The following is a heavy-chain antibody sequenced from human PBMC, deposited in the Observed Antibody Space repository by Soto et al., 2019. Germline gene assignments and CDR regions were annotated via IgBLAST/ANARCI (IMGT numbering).Heavy chain of an antibody. CDR2: ISSSSTNI. J-gene: IGHJ4*02. Sequence: DVQLVESGGGLVKPGGSLRLSCAASGFSFSLYSMNWVRQPPGKGLEWVSSISSSSTNIYYADSVKGRFTISRDNAKNSLYLQMSSLTAEDTAVYYCARDLGYSYGRCLDYWGQGDLVTVSS. CDR1: GFSFSLYS. V-gene: IGHV3-21*01. CDR3: ARDLGYSYGRCLDY. D-gene: IGHD5-18*01.